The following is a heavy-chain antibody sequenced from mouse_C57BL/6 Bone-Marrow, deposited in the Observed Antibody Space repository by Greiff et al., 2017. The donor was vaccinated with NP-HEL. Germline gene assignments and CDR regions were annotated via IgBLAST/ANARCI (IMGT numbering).Heavy chain of an antibody. Sequence: QVQLQQSGPGLVQPSQSLSITCTVSGFSLTSYGVHWVRQSPGKGLEWLGVIWRGGSTDYNAAFMSRLSITKDNSKSQVFFKMNSLQADDTAIYYCAKNVYYDSLYAMDDWGQGTSVTVSS. D-gene: IGHD2-4*01. CDR3: AKNVYYDSLYAMDD. CDR2: IWRGGST. J-gene: IGHJ4*01. CDR1: GFSLTSYG. V-gene: IGHV2-5*01.